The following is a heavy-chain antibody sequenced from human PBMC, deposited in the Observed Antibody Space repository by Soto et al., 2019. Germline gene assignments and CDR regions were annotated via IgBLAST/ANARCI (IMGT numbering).Heavy chain of an antibody. CDR3: ARDQRVDTAMVKSYYYYGMDV. CDR2: IYYSGST. Sequence: PSETLSLTCAVYGGSFSGDYYWSWIRQPPGKGLEWIGYIYYSGSTYYNPSLKSRVTISVDTSKNQFSLKLSSVTAADTAVYYCARDQRVDTAMVKSYYYYGMDVWGQGTTVTVSS. V-gene: IGHV4-30-4*01. D-gene: IGHD5-18*01. CDR1: GGSFSGDYY. J-gene: IGHJ6*02.